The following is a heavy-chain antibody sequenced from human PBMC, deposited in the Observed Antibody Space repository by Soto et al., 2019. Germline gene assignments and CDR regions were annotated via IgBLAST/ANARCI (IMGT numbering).Heavy chain of an antibody. CDR3: ARGSYYLDY. Sequence: QVLLVQSGAEVKKPGASVNVSCKASGYTFPSYGIIWVRQAPGQGLEWMGWISAYSGNTNYAQKLQGRVTMTTDTATSTAYMALRRLRSDDTAGYYCARGSYYLDYWGQGPLVTVSS. CDR2: ISAYSGNT. D-gene: IGHD6-13*01. J-gene: IGHJ4*02. V-gene: IGHV1-18*01. CDR1: GYTFPSYG.